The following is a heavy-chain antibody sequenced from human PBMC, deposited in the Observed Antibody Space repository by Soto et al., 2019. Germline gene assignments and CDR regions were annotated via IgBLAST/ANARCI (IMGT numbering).Heavy chain of an antibody. V-gene: IGHV3-30-3*01. CDR2: ISYDGSNK. CDR1: GFTFSSYA. Sequence: QVQLVASGGGVVQPGRSLRLSCAASGFTFSSYAMHWVRQAPGKGLEWVAVISYDGSNKYYADSVKGRFTISRDNSKNTLYLQMNSLRAEDTAVYYCASPYYYDSSGYAFDIWGQGTMVTVSS. CDR3: ASPYYYDSSGYAFDI. J-gene: IGHJ3*02. D-gene: IGHD3-22*01.